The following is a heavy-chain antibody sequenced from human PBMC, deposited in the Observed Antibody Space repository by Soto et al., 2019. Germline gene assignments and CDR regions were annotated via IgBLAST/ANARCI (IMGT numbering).Heavy chain of an antibody. V-gene: IGHV3-11*01. CDR2: ISSSGSTI. CDR3: ARANYDFWSGLPRGGRINYYYMDV. Sequence: QVQLVESGGGLVKPGGSLRLSCAASGFTFSDYYMSWIRQAPGKGLEWVSYISSSGSTIYYADSVKGRFTISRDNAKNSLYLQMNSLRAEDTAVYYCARANYDFWSGLPRGGRINYYYMDVWGKGTTVTVSS. CDR1: GFTFSDYY. D-gene: IGHD3-3*01. J-gene: IGHJ6*03.